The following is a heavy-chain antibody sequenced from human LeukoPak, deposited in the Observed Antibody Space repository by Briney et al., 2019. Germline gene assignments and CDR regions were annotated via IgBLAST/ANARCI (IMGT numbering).Heavy chain of an antibody. CDR1: GYSFTSYW. CDR2: IYPGDSDT. CDR3: ARRRYPDYYDSSGYYYFDY. D-gene: IGHD3-22*01. V-gene: IGHV5-51*01. Sequence: GESLKISCKGSGYSFTSYWIGWVRQMPGKGLEWMGIIYPGDSDTRYSPSFQGQVTISADKSISTAYLQWSSLKASDTAMYYCARRRYPDYYDSSGYYYFDYWGQGTLVTVSS. J-gene: IGHJ4*02.